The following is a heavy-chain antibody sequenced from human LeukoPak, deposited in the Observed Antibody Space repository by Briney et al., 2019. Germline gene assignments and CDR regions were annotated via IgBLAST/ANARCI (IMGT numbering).Heavy chain of an antibody. D-gene: IGHD2-15*01. V-gene: IGHV3-7*03. CDR1: GFSLSMYW. CDR2: IRSDGVEK. CDR3: ARDHQGYCSGGSCYSGFDP. Sequence: GGSLRLSCTAAGFSLSMYWMSWVRQAPGKGLEWVANIRSDGVEKYYVDSVRGRFTISTDTAKSTLYLQMNSLRADDTAVYYCARDHQGYCSGGSCYSGFDPWGQGTLVTVSS. J-gene: IGHJ5*02.